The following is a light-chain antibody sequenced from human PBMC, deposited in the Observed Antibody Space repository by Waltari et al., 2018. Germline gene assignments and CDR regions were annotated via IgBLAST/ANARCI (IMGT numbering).Light chain of an antibody. J-gene: IGKJ1*01. CDR2: GAS. CDR1: QSVSSSY. V-gene: IGKV3-20*01. CDR3: QQYGSSPWT. Sequence: EIVLTQSPGTLSFSPGERATLSCRASQSVSSSYLAWYQQKPGQSPRVLIHGASNRATGIPDRFSGSGSGTDFTLTISRLEPEDFAVYYCQQYGSSPWTVGQGTKVEIK.